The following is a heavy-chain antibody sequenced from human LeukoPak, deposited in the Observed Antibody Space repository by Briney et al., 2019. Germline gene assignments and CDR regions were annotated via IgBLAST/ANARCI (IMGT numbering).Heavy chain of an antibody. Sequence: SETLSLTCTVSGGSISSYYWSWVRQPAGKGLEWIGRIYTSGSTNYNPSLKSRVTMSVDTSKNQSSLKLSSVTAADTAVYYCARDRGVRGGSYGTWFDPWGREPWSPSPQ. V-gene: IGHV4-4*07. CDR3: ARDRGVRGGSYGTWFDP. J-gene: IGHJ5*02. D-gene: IGHD1-26*01. CDR1: GGSISSYY. CDR2: IYTSGST.